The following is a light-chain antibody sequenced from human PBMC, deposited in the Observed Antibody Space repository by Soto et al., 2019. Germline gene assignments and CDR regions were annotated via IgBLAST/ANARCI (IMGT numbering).Light chain of an antibody. J-gene: IGKJ1*01. CDR3: QQYSNWPPWT. CDR2: GAS. Sequence: IVMTQSPATLSLSPGQRATLSCRASQSVSTNLAWYQQKPGQAPMLLIYGASTRATGIPARFSGSGSGTEFTLTISGLQSDDFAVYYCQQYSNWPPWTFGQGTRVDFK. CDR1: QSVSTN. V-gene: IGKV3D-15*01.